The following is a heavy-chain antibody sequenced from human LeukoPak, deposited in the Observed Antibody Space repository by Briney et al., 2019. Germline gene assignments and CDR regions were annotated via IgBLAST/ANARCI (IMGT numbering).Heavy chain of an antibody. CDR2: ISWSSDKT. D-gene: IGHD3-10*01. CDR3: ARDFSGGSGTFNQLDY. Sequence: PGGSLRLSCAVSGFSFDDYVMHWVRQAPGKGLEWVAGISWSSDKTAYANSVKGRFTISRDNANNSLYLQMNSLRAEDTALYYCARDFSGGSGTFNQLDYWGRGTLVTVSS. CDR1: GFSFDDYV. V-gene: IGHV3-9*01. J-gene: IGHJ4*02.